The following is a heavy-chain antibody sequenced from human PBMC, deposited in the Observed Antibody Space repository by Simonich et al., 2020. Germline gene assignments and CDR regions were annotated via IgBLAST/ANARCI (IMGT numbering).Heavy chain of an antibody. CDR3: ARCGLVNYDILTGYHNWFDP. D-gene: IGHD3-9*01. CDR1: GGSFSGYY. Sequence: QVQLQQWGAGLLKHSETLSLTCAVYGGSFSGYYWSWNRQPPGKGREWIGESNHSGSTNYTPSLKVQVTISVDTSKNQFSLKLSSVTAADTAVYYCARCGLVNYDILTGYHNWFDPWGQGTLVTVSS. CDR2: SNHSGST. J-gene: IGHJ5*02. V-gene: IGHV4-34*01.